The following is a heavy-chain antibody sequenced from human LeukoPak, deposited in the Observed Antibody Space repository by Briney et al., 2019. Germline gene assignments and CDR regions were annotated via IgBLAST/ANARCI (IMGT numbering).Heavy chain of an antibody. V-gene: IGHV1-18*01. CDR2: ISAYNGNT. Sequence: RASVKVSCKASGYTFTSYGISWVRQAPGQGPEWMGWISAYNGNTNYAQNLQGRVTMTTDTTTSTAYMELRSLRSDDTAVYCCARARTVAYYSYGMDVWGQGTTVTVSS. J-gene: IGHJ6*02. D-gene: IGHD4-23*01. CDR1: GYTFTSYG. CDR3: ARARTVAYYSYGMDV.